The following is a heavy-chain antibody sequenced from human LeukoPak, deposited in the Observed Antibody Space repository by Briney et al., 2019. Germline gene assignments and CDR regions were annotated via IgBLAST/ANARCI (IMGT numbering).Heavy chain of an antibody. CDR2: MNPNSGNT. D-gene: IGHD1-1*01. J-gene: IGHJ4*02. Sequence: GASVKVSCKASGYTFTSYDINWVRQATGQGLEWMGWMNPNSGNTGYAQKFQGRVTMTRNTSISTAYMELSSLRSEDTAVYYCAKEVGMYGTPTLDFWGQGTVVTVSS. V-gene: IGHV1-8*01. CDR3: AKEVGMYGTPTLDF. CDR1: GYTFTSYD.